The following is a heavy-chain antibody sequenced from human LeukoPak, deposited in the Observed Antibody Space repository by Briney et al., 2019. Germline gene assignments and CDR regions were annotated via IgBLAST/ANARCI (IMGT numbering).Heavy chain of an antibody. CDR2: IYPNDSDT. J-gene: IGHJ3*01. V-gene: IGHV5-51*01. D-gene: IGHD3-22*01. CDR3: ARPNITYYYDSSGYDGFDV. CDR1: GYNFSNYW. Sequence: GESLKISCKGSGYNFSNYWIAWVRQMPGKGLEWMGIIYPNDSDTRYSPSFQGQVSISADKSINTAYLQWSSLKAWDTAMYFCARPNITYYYDSSGYDGFDVWGQGTMVTVSS.